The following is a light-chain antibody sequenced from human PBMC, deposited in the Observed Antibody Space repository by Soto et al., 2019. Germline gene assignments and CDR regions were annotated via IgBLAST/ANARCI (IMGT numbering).Light chain of an antibody. CDR1: QTISSW. Sequence: DIQMTQSTSTLAGSVGYRVTISGRASQTISSWLAWYQQKPGKAPKLLIYKASTLESGVPSNFSGSGSGTEFTLTISSLQPEDFATYYCQQYNSYPWTFGQGTKVDI. CDR3: QQYNSYPWT. CDR2: KAS. V-gene: IGKV1-5*03. J-gene: IGKJ1*01.